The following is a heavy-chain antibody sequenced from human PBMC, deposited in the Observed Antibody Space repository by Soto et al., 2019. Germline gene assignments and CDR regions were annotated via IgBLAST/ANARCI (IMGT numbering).Heavy chain of an antibody. CDR2: ISGNGRII. Sequence: QVQLVESGGGLVKPGGSLRLSCATSGFIFSDYYMHWIRQAPGKGLEWISYISGNGRIIQYADSAKGRFTISRDNAQNSLYLQMNSLRAEDTALYFCARDFDADSRTDFAYWGQGTLVTVSS. D-gene: IGHD4-17*01. J-gene: IGHJ4*02. V-gene: IGHV3-11*01. CDR1: GFIFSDYY. CDR3: ARDFDADSRTDFAY.